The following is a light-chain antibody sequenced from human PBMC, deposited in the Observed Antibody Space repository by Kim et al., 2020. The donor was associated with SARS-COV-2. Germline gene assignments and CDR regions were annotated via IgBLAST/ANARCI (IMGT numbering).Light chain of an antibody. V-gene: IGKV1-39*01. CDR2: AAS. CDR1: QSISSH. J-gene: IGKJ3*01. Sequence: ASVGDRVTITCRTTQSISSHLNWYQQKPGRAPKLLSSAASTLQGGVPSRFSGSGSETDFTLTISSLQPEDFATYFCQQSYITPFTFGPGTKVDIK. CDR3: QQSYITPFT.